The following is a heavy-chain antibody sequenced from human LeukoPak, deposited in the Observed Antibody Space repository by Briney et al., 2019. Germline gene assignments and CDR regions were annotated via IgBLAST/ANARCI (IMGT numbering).Heavy chain of an antibody. D-gene: IGHD2-21*02. Sequence: SETLSLTCTVSGGSISSYYWSWIRHPPGKGLEWIGYIYYSGSTNYNPSLKSRVTISVDTSKNQFSLKLSSVTAADTAVYYCAREGARDPYWYFDLWGRGTLVTVSS. J-gene: IGHJ2*01. V-gene: IGHV4-59*01. CDR1: GGSISSYY. CDR3: AREGARDPYWYFDL. CDR2: IYYSGST.